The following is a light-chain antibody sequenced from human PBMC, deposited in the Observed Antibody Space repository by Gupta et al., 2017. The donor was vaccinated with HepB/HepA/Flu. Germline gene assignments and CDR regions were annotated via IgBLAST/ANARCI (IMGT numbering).Light chain of an antibody. CDR3: YSYDTRMSGFVV. CDR1: SSNCGAGYD. CDR2: LYG. Sequence: QSLLTQLPSVSGARGQRVTISCTRNSSNCGAGYDVHWYRHFPRPAPTPLVLLYGNSPSAVSNRFSVSTSGTAASLAITVSEADDEAEAYCYSYDTRMSGFVVFGGGTKLTVL. V-gene: IGLV1-40*01. J-gene: IGLJ2*01.